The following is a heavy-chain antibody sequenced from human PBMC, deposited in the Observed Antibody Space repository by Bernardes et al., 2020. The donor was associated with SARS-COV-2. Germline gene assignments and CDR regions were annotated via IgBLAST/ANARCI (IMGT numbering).Heavy chain of an antibody. V-gene: IGHV3-23*01. J-gene: IGHJ4*01. D-gene: IGHD1-26*01. CDR2: INHRGDAT. CDR3: AIEDVLKWELSGGYDEY. CDR1: GFPFNTRG. Sequence: GGSLRLSCAASGFPFNTRGMNWVRQAPGKGLEWVSTINHRGDATYYADSVRGRFTISRDNSKNALYLRMNSLRAEDTAVYYCAIEDVLKWELSGGYDEYWGQGTLVTVSS.